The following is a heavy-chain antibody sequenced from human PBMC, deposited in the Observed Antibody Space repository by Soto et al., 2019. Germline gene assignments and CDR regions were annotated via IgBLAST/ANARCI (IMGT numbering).Heavy chain of an antibody. V-gene: IGHV4-59*01. J-gene: IGHJ6*03. CDR3: ARVPVFGVVTVGYMDV. Sequence: SETLSLTCTVSGGSISSYYWSWIRQPPGKGLEWIGYIYYSGSTNYNPSLKSRVTISVDTSKNQFSLKLSSVTAADTAVYYCARVPVFGVVTVGYMDVWGKGTTVTVSS. CDR2: IYYSGST. D-gene: IGHD3-3*01. CDR1: GGSISSYY.